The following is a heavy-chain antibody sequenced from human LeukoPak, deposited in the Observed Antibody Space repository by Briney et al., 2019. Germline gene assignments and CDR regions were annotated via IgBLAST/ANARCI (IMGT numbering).Heavy chain of an antibody. CDR3: ARRGYYYDSSHYYYFDY. J-gene: IGHJ4*02. CDR1: GVSITSYY. Sequence: PSETPSLTCTVSGVSITSYYWSWIRQPPGKGLEWIGSIYHSGSTNDNPSLKSRVTTSVDTSKNQFSLKLSSVTAVDTAVYYCARRGYYYDSSHYYYFDYWGQGTLVTVSS. CDR2: IYHSGST. V-gene: IGHV4-59*08. D-gene: IGHD3-22*01.